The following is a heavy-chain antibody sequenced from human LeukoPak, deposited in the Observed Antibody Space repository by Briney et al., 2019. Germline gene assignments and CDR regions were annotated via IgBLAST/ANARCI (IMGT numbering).Heavy chain of an antibody. D-gene: IGHD2-2*01. CDR1: GVTFSSYR. J-gene: IGHJ4*02. V-gene: IGHV3-48*01. CDR2: ISSSSSTI. Sequence: GGALRLSCAASGVTFSSYRMNWGRQAPGKGVEWGSYISSSSSTIYYADSVKGRFTISRDNAKNSLYLQMNSLRAEDTAVYYCASNLVVPAAKLPFDYWGQGTLVTVSS. CDR3: ASNLVVPAAKLPFDY.